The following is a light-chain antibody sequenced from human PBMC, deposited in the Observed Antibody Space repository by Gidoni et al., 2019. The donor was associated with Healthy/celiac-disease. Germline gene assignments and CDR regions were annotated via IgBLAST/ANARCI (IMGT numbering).Light chain of an antibody. V-gene: IGKV3-11*01. CDR1: QCVSSY. J-gene: IGKJ1*01. CDR3: QHSSKWPWT. CDR2: DAT. Sequence: EIVLTQSPATLSLSPGERATLSCRARQCVSSYVSWYQQKPGQAPRLLLDDATNRATGIPARFSGSGSGTYFTLTISSLDPEDFAVYYFQHSSKWPWTFGQGTKVEIK.